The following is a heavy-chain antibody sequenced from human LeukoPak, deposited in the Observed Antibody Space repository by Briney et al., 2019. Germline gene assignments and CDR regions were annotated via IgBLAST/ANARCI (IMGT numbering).Heavy chain of an antibody. CDR2: LYSGGNS. CDR3: ATKNWGSRAFDY. Sequence: GGSLRLSCAVSGFTVSSSHMSWVRQAPGKGLGCVSVLYSGGNSFYEDSVTGRFNISRDNSKNTLYIQMNSLRAEDTAVYYCATKNWGSRAFDYWGQGTLVTVSS. CDR1: GFTVSSSH. V-gene: IGHV3-66*01. J-gene: IGHJ4*02. D-gene: IGHD7-27*01.